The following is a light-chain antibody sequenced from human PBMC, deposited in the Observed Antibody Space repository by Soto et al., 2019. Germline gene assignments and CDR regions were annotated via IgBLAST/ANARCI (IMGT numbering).Light chain of an antibody. CDR3: QQYNDWPPCT. CDR2: DAS. CDR1: QSVSSSY. J-gene: IGKJ1*01. V-gene: IGKV3D-15*01. Sequence: EIVFTQSPGDLSLSPWERATLSXXARQSVSSSYLAWYQQKPGQAPRLLIYDASNRATGIPARFSGSGSGTEFTLTISSLQSEDFAVYYCQQYNDWPPCTFGQGTKVDI.